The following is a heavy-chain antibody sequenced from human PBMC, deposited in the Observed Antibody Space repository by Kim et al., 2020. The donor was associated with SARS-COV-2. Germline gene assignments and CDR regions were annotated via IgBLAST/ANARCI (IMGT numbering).Heavy chain of an antibody. V-gene: IGHV1-24*01. D-gene: IGHD3-10*01. Sequence: AQKFQGRVTMTEDTSTDTAYMELSSLRSEDTAVYYCATGSSTMVRGVFDYWGQGTLVTVSS. CDR3: ATGSSTMVRGVFDY. J-gene: IGHJ4*02.